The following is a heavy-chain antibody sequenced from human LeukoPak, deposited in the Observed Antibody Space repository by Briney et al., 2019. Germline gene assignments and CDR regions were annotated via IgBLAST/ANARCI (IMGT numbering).Heavy chain of an antibody. D-gene: IGHD3-3*01. CDR3: ARSFGVDIY. J-gene: IGHJ4*02. Sequence: GGSLRLSCVASGFSFSSYSMNWVRQAPGEGLEWISYISSSSSAIYYADSVKGRLTISRDNAKNSLYLQMNSLRAEDTAVYYCARSFGVDIYCGQGTLVTVSS. V-gene: IGHV3-48*01. CDR2: ISSSSSAI. CDR1: GFSFSSYS.